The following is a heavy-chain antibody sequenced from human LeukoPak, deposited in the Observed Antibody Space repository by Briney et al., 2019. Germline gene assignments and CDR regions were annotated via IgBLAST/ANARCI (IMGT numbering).Heavy chain of an antibody. Sequence: GGSLRLSCAASGFTFSSYAMSWVRQAPGKGLEWVSAISGSGGSTYYADSVKGRFTISRDNSKNTLYLQMNSLRPEDTAVYYCGKGITTSCYSAVDCWGQGTLVTVSS. D-gene: IGHD2-2*01. CDR3: GKGITTSCYSAVDC. CDR1: GFTFSSYA. CDR2: ISGSGGST. J-gene: IGHJ4*02. V-gene: IGHV3-23*01.